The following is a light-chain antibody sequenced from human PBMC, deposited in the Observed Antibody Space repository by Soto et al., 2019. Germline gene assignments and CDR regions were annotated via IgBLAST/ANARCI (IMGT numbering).Light chain of an antibody. Sequence: DIQMTQSQSSLSASVRDRVTITCRARQGISNYLAWYQQKPGKVPKLLIYAASTLQSGVPSRFSGSGSGTDFTLTISSLQPEDVATYYCQKYDSAPWTFGQGTKVEIK. CDR2: AAS. J-gene: IGKJ1*01. V-gene: IGKV1-27*01. CDR1: QGISNY. CDR3: QKYDSAPWT.